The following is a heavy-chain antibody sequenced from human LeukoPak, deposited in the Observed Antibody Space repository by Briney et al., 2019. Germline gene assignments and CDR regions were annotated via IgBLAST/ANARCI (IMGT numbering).Heavy chain of an antibody. D-gene: IGHD3-22*01. V-gene: IGHV4-61*02. CDR2: IYTSGST. J-gene: IGHJ5*02. Sequence: SETVSLTCTVSGGSISSGSYYWSWIRQPAGKGLEWIGRIYTSGSTNYNPSLKSRVTISVDTSKNQLSLKLSSVTAADTAVYYCARVYYYNWFDPWGQGTLVTVSS. CDR3: ARVYYYNWFDP. CDR1: GGSISSGSYY.